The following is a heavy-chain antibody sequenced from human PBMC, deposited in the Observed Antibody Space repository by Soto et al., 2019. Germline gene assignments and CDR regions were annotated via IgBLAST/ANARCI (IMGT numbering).Heavy chain of an antibody. CDR3: AGGDRGAFAL. V-gene: IGHV3-74*01. CDR2: IHSDGSST. J-gene: IGHJ3*01. Sequence: EVQLVESGGGLVRPGGSLRLSCAASGFTFSYYWMHWVRQAPGKGLVWVSRIHSDGSSTTYADFVKGRFIISRDNARKTVDLQMNSVRVEDTAGYYCAGGDRGAFALLGQGTVVTVSS. D-gene: IGHD2-21*02. CDR1: GFTFSYYW.